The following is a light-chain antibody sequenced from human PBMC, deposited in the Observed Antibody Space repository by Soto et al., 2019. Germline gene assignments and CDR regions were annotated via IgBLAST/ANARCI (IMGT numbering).Light chain of an antibody. Sequence: DIQMTQSPPSLSASVGDRVTITCQASQDIINYLNWYQQKPGKAPKLLIYDASSLETGVPSRFSGSGSGTDFTFTISSLRPEDIATYYCQQYHNVPSFGQGTKLEIK. CDR1: QDIINY. CDR3: QQYHNVPS. J-gene: IGKJ2*01. CDR2: DAS. V-gene: IGKV1-33*01.